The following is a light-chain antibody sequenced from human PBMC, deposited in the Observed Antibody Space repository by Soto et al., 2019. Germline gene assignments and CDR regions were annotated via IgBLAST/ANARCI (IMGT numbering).Light chain of an antibody. Sequence: DIQMTQSPSTLSTSVGDRVTITCRASQSVSIWLAWYQQKPGKAPRLLIYDAASLKTGVPSRFSGSGSGTNFTLTINSLRAEDFATYYCQQANSFPHTFGHGTKVDIK. CDR2: DAA. CDR1: QSVSIW. V-gene: IGKV1-12*01. CDR3: QQANSFPHT. J-gene: IGKJ2*01.